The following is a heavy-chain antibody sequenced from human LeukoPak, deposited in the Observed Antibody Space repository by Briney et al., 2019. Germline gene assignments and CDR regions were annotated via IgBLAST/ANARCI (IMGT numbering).Heavy chain of an antibody. D-gene: IGHD3-16*01. CDR3: ARDPLSLAVSHFDH. J-gene: IGHJ4*02. V-gene: IGHV1-2*02. CDR2: INPNSGGT. CDR1: GYTFTGYY. Sequence: ASVKVSCKASGYTFTGYYMHWVRQAPGQGLEWMGWINPNSGGTNYAQKFQGRVTMTRDTSTSTVYMELSSLRSEDTAVYYCARDPLSLAVSHFDHWGQGTLVTVSS.